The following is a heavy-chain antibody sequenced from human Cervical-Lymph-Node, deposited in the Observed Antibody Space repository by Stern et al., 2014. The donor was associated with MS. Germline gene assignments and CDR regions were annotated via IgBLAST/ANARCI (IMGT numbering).Heavy chain of an antibody. CDR3: ARDRDSSGWFYYYYGMDV. V-gene: IGHV1-69*01. Sequence: QLVPSGAEVTKPVSSVKVSCKASGGTFSSYAIRWVRQAPGQGLEWMGGIIPLFGTANYAQKFQGRVTITADESTSTAYMELSSLRSEDTAVYYCARDRDSSGWFYYYYGMDVWGQGTTVTVSS. J-gene: IGHJ6*02. D-gene: IGHD6-19*01. CDR2: IIPLFGTA. CDR1: GGTFSSYA.